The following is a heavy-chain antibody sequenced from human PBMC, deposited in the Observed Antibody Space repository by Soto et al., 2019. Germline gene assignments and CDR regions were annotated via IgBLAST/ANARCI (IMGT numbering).Heavy chain of an antibody. J-gene: IGHJ6*02. Sequence: SQTLSLTCAISGDSVSSNSAAWNWIRQSPSRGLEWLGRTYHRSKWYNDYAVSVKSRITINPDTSKNQFSLQLNSVTPEDTAVYYCARDRWGTYCSSTSCPLSYYYGMDVWGQGTTVTVSS. D-gene: IGHD2-2*01. CDR2: TYHRSKWYN. V-gene: IGHV6-1*01. CDR3: ARDRWGTYCSSTSCPLSYYYGMDV. CDR1: GDSVSSNSAA.